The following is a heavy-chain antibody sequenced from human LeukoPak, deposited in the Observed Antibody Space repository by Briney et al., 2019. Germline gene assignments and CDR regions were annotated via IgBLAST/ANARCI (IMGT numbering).Heavy chain of an antibody. Sequence: SETLSLTCTVSGGSISSYYWSWIRQPPGKGLEWIGYIYYSGSTNYNPSLKSRVTISVDTSKNQFSLKLSSVTAADTAVYYCARRAGGMDVWGQGTTVTVSS. CDR3: ARRAGGMDV. V-gene: IGHV4-59*01. CDR2: IYYSGST. CDR1: GGSISSYY. J-gene: IGHJ6*02.